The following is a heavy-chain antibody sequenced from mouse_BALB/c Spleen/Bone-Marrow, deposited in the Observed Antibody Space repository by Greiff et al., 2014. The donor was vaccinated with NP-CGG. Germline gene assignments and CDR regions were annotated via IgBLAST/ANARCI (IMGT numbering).Heavy chain of an antibody. CDR2: INPNTGYT. D-gene: IGHD1-2*01. Sequence: QVQLKQPGAELAKPGASVKMSCKASGYTFTSYWMHWVKQRPGQGLEWIGYINPNTGYTEYNQKFKDKATLTADKSSSTAYMQLSSLTSEDSAVYYCARAPLLRLRNYFDYWGQGTTLTVSS. CDR3: ARAPLLRLRNYFDY. V-gene: IGHV1-7*01. CDR1: GYTFTSYW. J-gene: IGHJ2*01.